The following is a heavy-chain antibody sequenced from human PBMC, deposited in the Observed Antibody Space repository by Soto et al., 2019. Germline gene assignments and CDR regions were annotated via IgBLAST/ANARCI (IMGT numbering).Heavy chain of an antibody. CDR1: GASINTGGFY. D-gene: IGHD4-17*01. CDR3: ARVKVTTESFDS. CDR2: GSHTGSR. V-gene: IGHV4-31*03. Sequence: SETVSLTCSVSGASINTGGFYWSWVRQYPGKGLDWIGYGSHTGSRYLNPSLRSRITISLDTPNNQFSLRLTSVTAADTAVYYCARVKVTTESFDSWGQGSLVTVSS. J-gene: IGHJ4*02.